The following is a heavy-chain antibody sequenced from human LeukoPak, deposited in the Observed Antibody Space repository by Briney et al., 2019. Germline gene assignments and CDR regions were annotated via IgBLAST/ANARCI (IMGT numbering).Heavy chain of an antibody. J-gene: IGHJ6*03. V-gene: IGHV5-51*01. D-gene: IGHD3-3*01. CDR2: IYPEDSDT. CDR3: ARHEVGGDSSSGYGYYYYMDV. CDR1: GYTFTNYW. Sequence: GESLKISCKASGYTFTNYWIGWVRQMPGKGLEWMGSIYPEDSDTQYSPSFQGQVTISVDESTSTVYLQWSSLKASDTAIYYCARHEVGGDSSSGYGYYYYMDVWGKGTAVTVSS.